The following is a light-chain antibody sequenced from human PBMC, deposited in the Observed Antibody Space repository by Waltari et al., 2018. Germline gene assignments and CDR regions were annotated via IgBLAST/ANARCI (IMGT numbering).Light chain of an antibody. J-gene: IGLJ1*01. CDR3: SSYTTSSAPGV. Sequence: QSVLIKPASVSGPPGQSITTSCSGNASDVGTYDSFPWYQQHPGKAPHLIIYEVSNRPSGISNRFSASKSGNTASLTISGLQAEDEADYYCSSYTTSSAPGVFGTGTRVTVL. CDR2: EVS. CDR1: ASDVGTYDS. V-gene: IGLV2-14*01.